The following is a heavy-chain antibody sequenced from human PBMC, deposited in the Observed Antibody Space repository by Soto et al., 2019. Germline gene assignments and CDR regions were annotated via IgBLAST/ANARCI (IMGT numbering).Heavy chain of an antibody. Sequence: GGSLRLSCAASGFTFSRYEMNWVRQAPGKGLEWVSYISSSGSTKYYADSVKGRFTISRDNSKNTLYLQMNSLRAEDTAVYYCARDGYSSGTYFDYWGQGTLVTVSS. V-gene: IGHV3-48*03. J-gene: IGHJ4*02. CDR3: ARDGYSSGTYFDY. D-gene: IGHD6-19*01. CDR2: ISSSGSTK. CDR1: GFTFSRYE.